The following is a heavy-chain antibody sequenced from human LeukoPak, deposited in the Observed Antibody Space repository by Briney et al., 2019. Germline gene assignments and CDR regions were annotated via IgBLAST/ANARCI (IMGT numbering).Heavy chain of an antibody. CDR2: IYYSGST. J-gene: IGHJ6*03. CDR3: ARDTRGVAGTGYYYYYMDV. CDR1: GGSISSHY. V-gene: IGHV4-59*11. D-gene: IGHD6-19*01. Sequence: SETLSLTCTVSGGSISSHYWSWIQQPPGKGLEWIGYIYYSGSTNYNPSLKSRVTISVDTSKNQFSLKLSSVTAADTAVYYCARDTRGVAGTGYYYYYMDVWGKGTTVTVSS.